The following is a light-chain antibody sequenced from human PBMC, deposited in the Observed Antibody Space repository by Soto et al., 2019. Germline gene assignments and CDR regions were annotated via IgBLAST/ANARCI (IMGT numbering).Light chain of an antibody. CDR3: QQYSSSPVT. J-gene: IGKJ4*01. V-gene: IGKV3-20*01. Sequence: EIVLAQSPGTLSLSPGERATLSCRASQRVSNTYLAWYQQKPGQAPRLLIYGVSSRATGIPDRFSGSGSGTDFTLTISRLEPEDFAVYYCQQYSSSPVTFGGGTKVEIK. CDR1: QRVSNTY. CDR2: GVS.